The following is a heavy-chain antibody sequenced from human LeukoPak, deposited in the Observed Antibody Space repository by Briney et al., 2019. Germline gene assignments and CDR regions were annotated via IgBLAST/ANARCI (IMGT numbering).Heavy chain of an antibody. CDR2: IYSGGST. CDR1: GFTVSSSY. D-gene: IGHD3-10*01. J-gene: IGHJ5*02. Sequence: GGSLRLSCAASGFTVSSSYMSWVRQAPGKGLEWVSVIYSGGSTYYADSVKGRFTISRDNSKNTLYLQMNSLRAEDTAVYYCARGDGSGHNWFDPWGQGTLVTVSS. CDR3: ARGDGSGHNWFDP. V-gene: IGHV3-53*01.